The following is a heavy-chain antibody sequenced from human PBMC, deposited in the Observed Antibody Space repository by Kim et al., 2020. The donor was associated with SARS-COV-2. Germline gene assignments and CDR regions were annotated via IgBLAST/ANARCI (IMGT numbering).Heavy chain of an antibody. V-gene: IGHV3-74*01. Sequence: GSLRLSCAASGFTFSSYWMHWVRQAPGKGLVWVSRIKTDGSTTIYADSVRGRFTISRDNAKNTLYLQMNSLRAEDTAVYYCARDLGWILYDYWGQGTLV. CDR3: ARDLGWILYDY. CDR1: GFTFSSYW. J-gene: IGHJ4*02. CDR2: IKTDGSTT. D-gene: IGHD3-3*01.